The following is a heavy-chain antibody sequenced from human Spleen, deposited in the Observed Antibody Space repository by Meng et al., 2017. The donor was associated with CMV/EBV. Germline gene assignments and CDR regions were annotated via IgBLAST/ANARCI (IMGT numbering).Heavy chain of an antibody. D-gene: IGHD2-2*01. J-gene: IGHJ4*02. CDR3: ARGGEYQLLSYDY. V-gene: IGHV3-20*04. Sequence: GESLKISCAASGFTFDDHGMSWVRQAPGKGLEWVSAIDWSGANTGYADSVKGRFTISRDNAKNSLYLQMNSLRAEDTAVYYCARGGEYQLLSYDYWGQGTLVTVSS. CDR1: GFTFDDHG. CDR2: IDWSGANT.